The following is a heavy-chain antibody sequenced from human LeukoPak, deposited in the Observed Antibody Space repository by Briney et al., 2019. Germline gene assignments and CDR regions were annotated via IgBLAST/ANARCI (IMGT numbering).Heavy chain of an antibody. CDR2: IYSGGSK. D-gene: IGHD2-15*01. CDR3: VRKGILPKIDAFDI. CDR1: GFTFSSYG. V-gene: IGHV3-23*03. Sequence: GGSLRLSCAASGFTFSSYGMSWVRQAPGKGLEGVSVIYSGGSKYYADSVKGRFTISRDNSLNTLYLQMSSLGAEDTAIYYCVRKGILPKIDAFDIWGQGTRVTVSS. J-gene: IGHJ3*02.